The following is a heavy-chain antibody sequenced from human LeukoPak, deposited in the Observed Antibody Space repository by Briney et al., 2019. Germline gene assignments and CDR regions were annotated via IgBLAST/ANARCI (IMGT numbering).Heavy chain of an antibody. Sequence: GGSLRLSCAASGFTFNNYAMTWVRQAPGKGLEWASIISGSSDNTYYADSVKGRFTISRDNSKNTLYLQMNSLRAEDTAVYYCARADLSFALVRGVSYYFDYWGQGTLVTVSS. V-gene: IGHV3-23*01. CDR3: ARADLSFALVRGVSYYFDY. CDR2: ISGSSDNT. D-gene: IGHD3-10*01. J-gene: IGHJ4*02. CDR1: GFTFNNYA.